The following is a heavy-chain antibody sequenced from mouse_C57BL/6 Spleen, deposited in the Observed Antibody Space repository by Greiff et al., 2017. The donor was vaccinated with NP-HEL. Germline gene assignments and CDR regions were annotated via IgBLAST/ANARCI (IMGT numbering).Heavy chain of an antibody. CDR1: GYTFTSYW. D-gene: IGHD1-1*01. J-gene: IGHJ3*01. V-gene: IGHV1-64*01. CDR3: AREDYGSSHGFAY. CDR2: IHPNSGST. Sequence: VQLQQPGAELVKPGASVKLSCKASGYTFTSYWMHWVKQRPGQGLEWIGMIHPNSGSTNYNEKFKSKATLTVDKSSSTAYMQLSSLTSEDSAVYYCAREDYGSSHGFAYWGQGTLVTVSA.